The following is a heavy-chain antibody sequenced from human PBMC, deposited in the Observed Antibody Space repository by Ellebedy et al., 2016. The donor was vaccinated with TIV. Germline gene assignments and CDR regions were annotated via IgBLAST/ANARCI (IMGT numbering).Heavy chain of an antibody. D-gene: IGHD4-17*01. CDR2: IFGVGTT. CDR1: EFTVTSTY. V-gene: IGHV3-53*01. Sequence: PGGSLRLSCAASEFTVTSTYISWVRQALGKGLEWVSVIFGVGTTYYTDSVKGRFTISRDTSKNTIYLQMNSLRAEDTAVYYCARESDYADYAALSTWGQGTLVIVSS. J-gene: IGHJ5*02. CDR3: ARESDYADYAALST.